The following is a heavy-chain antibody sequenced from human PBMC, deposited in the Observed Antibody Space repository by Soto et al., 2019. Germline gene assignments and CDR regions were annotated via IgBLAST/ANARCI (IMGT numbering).Heavy chain of an antibody. CDR1: GFTVSSNY. J-gene: IGHJ4*02. V-gene: IGHV3-66*01. CDR2: IYSGGST. CDR3: GRYGHGPLHLGELSSLGGYYFDY. Sequence: GGSLRLSCAASGFTVSSNYMSWVRQAPGKGLEWVSVIYSGGSTYYADSVKGRFTISKDNSKNTLYLQMNSLVAEDTAVYYCGRYGHGPLHLGELSSLGGYYFDYWGQGTLVTVSS. D-gene: IGHD3-16*02.